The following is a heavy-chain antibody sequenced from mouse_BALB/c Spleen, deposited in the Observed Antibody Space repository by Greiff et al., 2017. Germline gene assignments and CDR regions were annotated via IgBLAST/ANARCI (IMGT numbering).Heavy chain of an antibody. D-gene: IGHD1-1*01. CDR3: ARQDTTVYFDY. CDR1: GFAFSSYD. V-gene: IGHV5-12-1*01. CDR2: ISSGGGST. Sequence: EVMLVESGGGLVKPGGSLKLSCAASGFAFSSYDMSWVRQTPEKRLEWVAYISSGGGSTYYPDTVKGRFTISRDNAKNTLYLQMSSLKSEDTAMYYCARQDTTVYFDYWGQGTTLTVSS. J-gene: IGHJ2*01.